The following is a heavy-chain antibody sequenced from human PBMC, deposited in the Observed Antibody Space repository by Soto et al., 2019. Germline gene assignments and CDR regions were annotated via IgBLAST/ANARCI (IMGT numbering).Heavy chain of an antibody. CDR1: GFRFSGFG. CDR2: ISFDASEK. J-gene: IGHJ1*01. D-gene: IGHD5-12*01. Sequence: QVQLVESGGGVVQPGASLTLSCAASGFRFSGFGMHWVRQAPGKGLEWGAVISFDASEKFYVDSVKGRFSISRDDSHNKVSLQMNSLRREDTGVYYCARDLGGYVHLCDKSNCWGQGTLVNVS. V-gene: IGHV3-30*04. CDR3: ARDLGGYVHLCDKSNC.